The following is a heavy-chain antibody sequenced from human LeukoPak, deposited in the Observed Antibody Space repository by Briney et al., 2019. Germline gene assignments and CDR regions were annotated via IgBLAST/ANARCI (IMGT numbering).Heavy chain of an antibody. D-gene: IGHD5-18*01. CDR3: ARDFRGYSYGYTFDY. V-gene: IGHV3-21*01. CDR2: ISSSSSYI. J-gene: IGHJ4*02. CDR1: GFTFSSYS. Sequence: GGSLRLSCAASGFTFSSYSMNWVRQAPGKGLEWVSSISSSSSYIYSADSVKGRFTISRDNSKNMLYLQMNSLRAEDMAVYYCARDFRGYSYGYTFDYWGQGTLVTVSS.